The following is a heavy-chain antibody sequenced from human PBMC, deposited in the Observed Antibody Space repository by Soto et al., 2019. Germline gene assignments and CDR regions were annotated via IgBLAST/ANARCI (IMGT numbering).Heavy chain of an antibody. D-gene: IGHD1-1*01. Sequence: QVQLVQSGAEVKKPGSSVKVSCKASGGTFSSYAISWVRQAPGQGLECMGWIIPVFGTANYAQKFQGRVTINADESTSTVYMELSSLRSEDTAVYYCARGWNDFPHWGQGTLVTVSS. CDR1: GGTFSSYA. J-gene: IGHJ1*01. CDR3: ARGWNDFPH. V-gene: IGHV1-69*01. CDR2: IIPVFGTA.